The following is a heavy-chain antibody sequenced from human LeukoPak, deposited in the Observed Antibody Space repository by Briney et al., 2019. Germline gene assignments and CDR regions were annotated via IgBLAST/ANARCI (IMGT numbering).Heavy chain of an antibody. CDR3: ARATYCGGDCWGGLDY. Sequence: PSETLSLTCTVSGASISSYYWSWIRQPPGKGLEWIGYVYYSGSTNYNPSLKSRVSISVDTSKNQFSLKLSSVTAADTAVYYCARATYCGGDCWGGLDYWGQGTLVTVSS. D-gene: IGHD2-21*02. CDR2: VYYSGST. V-gene: IGHV4-59*01. CDR1: GASISSYY. J-gene: IGHJ4*02.